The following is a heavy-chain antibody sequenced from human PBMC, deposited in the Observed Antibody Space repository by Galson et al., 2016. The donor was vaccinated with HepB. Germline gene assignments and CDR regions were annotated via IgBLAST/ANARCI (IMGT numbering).Heavy chain of an antibody. CDR1: GFSFSTSS. J-gene: IGHJ1*01. CDR2: ISSRRSTM. Sequence: SLRLSCAASGFSFSTSSMSWVRQAPGKGRDWVAYISSRRSTMYYAHSVRGRFTISRDNAKNSLFLQMNSLRDEDTAIYFCAGGDGGDLRHWGQGTLVTVSS. D-gene: IGHD4-17*01. CDR3: AGGDGGDLRH. V-gene: IGHV3-48*02.